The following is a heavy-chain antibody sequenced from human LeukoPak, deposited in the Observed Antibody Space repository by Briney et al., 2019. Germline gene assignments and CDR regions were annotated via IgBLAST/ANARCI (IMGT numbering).Heavy chain of an antibody. CDR1: GGSFSGYY. CDR3: ARDRDGYNYFDY. Sequence: SETLSLTCAVYGGSFSGYYRSWIRQPPGKGLEWIGEINHSGSTNYNPSLKSRVTISVDTSKNQFSLKLSSVTAADTAVYYCARDRDGYNYFDYWGQGTLVTVSS. D-gene: IGHD5-24*01. J-gene: IGHJ4*02. CDR2: INHSGST. V-gene: IGHV4-34*01.